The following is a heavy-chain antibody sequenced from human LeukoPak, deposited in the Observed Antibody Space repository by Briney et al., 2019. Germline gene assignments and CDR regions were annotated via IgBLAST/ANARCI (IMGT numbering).Heavy chain of an antibody. CDR3: ARDSLSTAARQNFQH. V-gene: IGHV3-7*01. J-gene: IGHJ1*01. CDR1: ELTFSSYW. CDR2: IKQDGSEK. Sequence: PGGSLRLSCAASELTFSSYWMSWVRQAPGKGLEWVANIKQDGSEKDYVDSVKGRFTISRDISKNTLYLQMNSLRAEDTAVYYCARDSLSTAARQNFQHWGQGTLVTVSS. D-gene: IGHD6-6*01.